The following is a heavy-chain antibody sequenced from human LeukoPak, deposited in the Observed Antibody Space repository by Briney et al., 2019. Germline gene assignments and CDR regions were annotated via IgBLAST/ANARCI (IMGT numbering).Heavy chain of an antibody. V-gene: IGHV3-64D*09. CDR1: GFTFSGYA. CDR3: AMNWNCDY. Sequence: GGSPRLSCSASGFTFSGYAMLWVRQAPGKGLESVSAISNSEGSTYYADSVKGRFTISRDNSDNTLYLQMSSLRPEDTAVYYCAMNWNCDYWGHGTLVTVSS. J-gene: IGHJ4*01. D-gene: IGHD1-1*01. CDR2: ISNSEGST.